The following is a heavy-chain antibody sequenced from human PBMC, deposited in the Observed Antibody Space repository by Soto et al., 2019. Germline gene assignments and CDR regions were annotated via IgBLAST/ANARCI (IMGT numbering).Heavy chain of an antibody. CDR1: TFIFSTFA. J-gene: IGHJ4*02. CDR2: IGSSGST. D-gene: IGHD3-3*01. Sequence: PGGYLRLSCSASTFIFSTFAMYWVRQAPGKGLEWVSAIGSSGSTYYADSVKGRFTISRDTPKKTLYLQMNSLRVEDTAKYYCAKGFRSLEWYSLAPFDYWGQGALVTVSA. V-gene: IGHV3-23*01. CDR3: AKGFRSLEWYSLAPFDY.